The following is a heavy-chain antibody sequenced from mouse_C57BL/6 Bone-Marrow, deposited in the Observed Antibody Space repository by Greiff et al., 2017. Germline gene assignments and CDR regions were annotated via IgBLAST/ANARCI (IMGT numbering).Heavy chain of an antibody. CDR1: GFTFSSYG. Sequence: EVQGVESGGDLVKPGGSLKLSCAASGFTFSSYGMSWVRQTPDKRLEWVATISSGGSYTYYPDSVKGRFTISRDNAKNTLYLQMSSLKSEDTAMYYCARHPYYYGSSYYAMDYWGQGTSVTVSS. CDR3: ARHPYYYGSSYYAMDY. J-gene: IGHJ4*01. D-gene: IGHD1-1*01. CDR2: ISSGGSYT. V-gene: IGHV5-6*01.